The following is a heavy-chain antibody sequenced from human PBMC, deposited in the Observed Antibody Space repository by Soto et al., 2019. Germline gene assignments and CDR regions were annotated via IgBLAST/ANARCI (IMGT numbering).Heavy chain of an antibody. CDR1: GYTFTSYD. CDR3: ARGSTTVTTVYYYYGMDV. J-gene: IGHJ6*02. V-gene: IGHV1-8*01. Sequence: QVQLVQSGAEVKKPGASVKVSCKASGYTFTSYDINWVRQATGQGLEWMGWMNPNSGNTGYAQKFQGRVTMTRNTSISTAYMELSSLRSEDTALYYCARGSTTVTTVYYYYGMDVWGQGTTVTVSS. D-gene: IGHD4-4*01. CDR2: MNPNSGNT.